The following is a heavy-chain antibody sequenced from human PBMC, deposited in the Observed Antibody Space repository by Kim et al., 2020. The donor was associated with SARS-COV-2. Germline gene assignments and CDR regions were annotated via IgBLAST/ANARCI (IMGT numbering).Heavy chain of an antibody. V-gene: IGHV1-2*02. Sequence: GTSYAQKYQGRVTMTRDTAVSTAYMELGRLRSDDTAVYYCAMAPLDAFDIWGQGTMVTVSS. CDR3: AMAPLDAFDI. J-gene: IGHJ3*02. D-gene: IGHD2-8*01. CDR2: GT.